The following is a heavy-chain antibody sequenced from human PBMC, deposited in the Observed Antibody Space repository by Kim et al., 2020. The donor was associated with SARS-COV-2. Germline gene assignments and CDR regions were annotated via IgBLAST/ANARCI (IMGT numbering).Heavy chain of an antibody. J-gene: IGHJ4*02. CDR1: GFTFSSYW. Sequence: GGSLRLSCAASGFTFSSYWMHWVRQAPGKGLVWVSRINSDGSSTSYADSVKGRFTISRDNAKNTLYLQMNSLRAEDTAVYYCARAYYDFWSGTQYYFDYWGRGTLVTVSS. D-gene: IGHD3-3*01. CDR3: ARAYYDFWSGTQYYFDY. V-gene: IGHV3-74*01. CDR2: INSDGSST.